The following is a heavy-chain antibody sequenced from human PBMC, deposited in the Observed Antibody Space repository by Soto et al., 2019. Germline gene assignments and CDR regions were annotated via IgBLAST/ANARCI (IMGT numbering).Heavy chain of an antibody. V-gene: IGHV1-46*01. CDR3: ARGYGDYVTYYYYYGMDV. CDR2: INPSGGST. J-gene: IGHJ6*02. CDR1: GYTFTSYY. D-gene: IGHD4-17*01. Sequence: QVQLVQSGAEVKKPGASVKVSCKASGYTFTSYYMHWVRQAPGQGLEWMGIINPSGGSTSYAQKFQGRVTMTRDTSTSTVYMELSSLRSEDTAVYYCARGYGDYVTYYYYYGMDVWGQGTTVTVSS.